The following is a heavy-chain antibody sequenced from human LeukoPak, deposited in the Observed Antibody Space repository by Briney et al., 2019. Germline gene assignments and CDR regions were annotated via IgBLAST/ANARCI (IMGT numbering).Heavy chain of an antibody. D-gene: IGHD6-6*01. V-gene: IGHV1-18*01. J-gene: IGHJ5*02. Sequence: VASVKVSCKASGYTFTNYGISWVRQAPGQGLEWMGWISGYNGNTNYAQKVQGRVTMTADASTSTTYMELRSLRSDDTAVYYCARDPGSSWFDPWGQGTLVTVSS. CDR3: ARDPGSSWFDP. CDR2: ISGYNGNT. CDR1: GYTFTNYG.